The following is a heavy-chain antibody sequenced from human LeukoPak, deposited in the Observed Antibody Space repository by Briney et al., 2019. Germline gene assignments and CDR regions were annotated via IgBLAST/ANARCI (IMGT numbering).Heavy chain of an antibody. CDR2: ISGSGGST. CDR3: AKTGGRTGIFDY. Sequence: GGSLRLSCAASGFTFSSYAMSWVRQAPGEGLEWVSAISGSGGSTYYADSVKGRFTISRDNSKNTLYLQMNSLRAEDTAVYYCAKTGGRTGIFDYWGQGTLVTVSS. V-gene: IGHV3-23*01. J-gene: IGHJ4*02. D-gene: IGHD1-14*01. CDR1: GFTFSSYA.